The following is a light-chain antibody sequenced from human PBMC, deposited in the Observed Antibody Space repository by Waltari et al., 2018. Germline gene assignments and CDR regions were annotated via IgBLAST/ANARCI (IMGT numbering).Light chain of an antibody. V-gene: IGLV1-40*01. J-gene: IGLJ2*01. CDR1: SSNIGAGYD. CDR2: DNI. Sequence: QSVLTQPPSVSGAPGQRVTISCTGSSSNIGAGYDVHWYQHLPGTAPKLLIYDNINRPSGVPDRFSGSKSGTSASLAITGLQAEDEADYFGQSYDSSLSGSVFGGGTKLTVL. CDR3: QSYDSSLSGSV.